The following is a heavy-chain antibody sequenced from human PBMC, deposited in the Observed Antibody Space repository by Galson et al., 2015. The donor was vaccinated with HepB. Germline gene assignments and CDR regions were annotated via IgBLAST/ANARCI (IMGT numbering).Heavy chain of an antibody. CDR3: ARGGYSRRFDY. CDR2: ISTTSSNT. V-gene: IGHV3-48*01. CDR1: GFTFSSYS. D-gene: IGHD2-15*01. Sequence: SLSLSCAASGFTFSSYSINWVRQAPGNGPEWVSYISTTSSNTDYADSVKGRFTISRDNAKNSLYLQMNSLGAEDTAVYYCARGGYSRRFDYWGQGIRVTVSS. J-gene: IGHJ4*02.